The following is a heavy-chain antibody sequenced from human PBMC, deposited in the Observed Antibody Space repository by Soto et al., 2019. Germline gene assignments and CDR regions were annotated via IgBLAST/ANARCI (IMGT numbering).Heavy chain of an antibody. CDR1: GFTFSDSA. D-gene: IGHD1-26*01. CDR3: ARHITGDTTDYYYGMGI. CDR2: IRSKAHNYET. J-gene: IGHJ6*02. V-gene: IGHV3-73*02. Sequence: EVQLVESGGGLVQPGGSLKLSCAASGFTFSDSAMHWVRQASGKGLEWLGRIRSKAHNYETAHTAAVKGRFTVSRDDSKNTAYLQMNSLKTEDTAVYYCARHITGDTTDYYYGMGIWGQGTTVTVSS.